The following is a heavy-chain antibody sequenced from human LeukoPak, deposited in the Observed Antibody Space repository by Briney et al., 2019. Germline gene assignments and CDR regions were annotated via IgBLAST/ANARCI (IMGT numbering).Heavy chain of an antibody. D-gene: IGHD3-22*01. V-gene: IGHV3-48*03. CDR2: ISSSGRTI. CDR3: ARATYYYDSSGYLVDY. Sequence: GGSLRLSCAASGFTFSSYGMNWVRQAPGKGLEWVSYISSSGRTIYYADSVKGRFTISRDNAKNSLYLQMNSLRDTYTAVYYCARATYYYDSSGYLVDYWGQGTLVTVSS. J-gene: IGHJ4*02. CDR1: GFTFSSYG.